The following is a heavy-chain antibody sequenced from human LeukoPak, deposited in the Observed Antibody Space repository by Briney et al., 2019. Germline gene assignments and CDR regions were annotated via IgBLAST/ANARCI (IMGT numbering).Heavy chain of an antibody. V-gene: IGHV3-23*01. CDR2: ISGSATTT. Sequence: PGGSLRLSCAASGFTFSNYAMSWVRQAPGKGLEWVTGISGSATTTYYADSVKGRFTISRDNSDDTVYLQMNSLRAEDTALYYCATLDRIAIIRGESGFDYWGQGTLVTVSS. CDR1: GFTFSNYA. D-gene: IGHD3-10*01. CDR3: ATLDRIAIIRGESGFDY. J-gene: IGHJ4*02.